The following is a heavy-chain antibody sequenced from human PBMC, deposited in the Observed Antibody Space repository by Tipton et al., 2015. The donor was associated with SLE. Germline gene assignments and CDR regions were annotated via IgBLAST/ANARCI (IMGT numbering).Heavy chain of an antibody. D-gene: IGHD3-16*01. CDR3: ARDLTLGRWYFDL. Sequence: TLSLTCTASSGSISSSTYYWGWIRQPPGKGLEWIASIHYSERTYYTPSLKSRVTISVDTSKNQFSLRLSSVTAADTAVYYCARDLTLGRWYFDLWGRGTRVTVSS. CDR1: SGSISSSTYY. CDR2: IHYSERT. J-gene: IGHJ2*01. V-gene: IGHV4-39*07.